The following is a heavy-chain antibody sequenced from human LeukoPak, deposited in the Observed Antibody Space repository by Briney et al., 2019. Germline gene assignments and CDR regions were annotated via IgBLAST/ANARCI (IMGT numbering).Heavy chain of an antibody. V-gene: IGHV1-69*08. CDR2: IIPNLATT. CDR1: RGTFSTYS. CDR3: AIVTGRHFSRAGDVFDL. J-gene: IGHJ3*01. D-gene: IGHD1-26*01. Sequence: SVKVSCKSSRGTFSTYSIYWLRQAPGQGLEYIGRIIPNLATTNYARRFQGQLTISADTSTTTVYMEMSSLGFEDTALYYCAIVTGRHFSRAGDVFDLWGQGTLVIVSS.